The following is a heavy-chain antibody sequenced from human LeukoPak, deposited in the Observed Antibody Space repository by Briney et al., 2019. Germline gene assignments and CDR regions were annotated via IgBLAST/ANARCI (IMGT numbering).Heavy chain of an antibody. CDR1: GGSISSSSYY. CDR3: ARKGPEYYFDY. V-gene: IGHV4-39*07. CDR2: IYYSGST. Sequence: SETLSLTCTVSGGSISSSSYYWGWIRQPPGKGLEWIGYIYYSGSTYYNPSLKSRVTISEDTSKNQFSLKLSSVTAADTAVYYCARKGPEYYFDYWGQGTLVTVSS. J-gene: IGHJ4*02.